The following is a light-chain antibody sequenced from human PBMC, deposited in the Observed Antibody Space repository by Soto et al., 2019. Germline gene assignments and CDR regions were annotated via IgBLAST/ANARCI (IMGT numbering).Light chain of an antibody. Sequence: DMQLTHSPSSLSASLWDRFTITFRASQTIDTYLNWYQHKPGKAPKVLIYAASYLQSGVPSRFSGSGSGADFTLTISSLQPEDFATYYCQQNFNFPRTFGQGTKVDIK. CDR2: AAS. CDR3: QQNFNFPRT. CDR1: QTIDTY. J-gene: IGKJ1*01. V-gene: IGKV1-39*01.